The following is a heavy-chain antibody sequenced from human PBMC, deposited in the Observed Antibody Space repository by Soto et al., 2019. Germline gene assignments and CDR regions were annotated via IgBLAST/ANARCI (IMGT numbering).Heavy chain of an antibody. CDR1: GFTFSNYA. CDR2: ISGSGGST. J-gene: IGHJ4*02. Sequence: GGSLRLSCAGSGFTFSNYAMSWVRQAPGKGLAWVSAISGSGGSTYYADSVKGRFTISRDNSKNTLYLQMNSLRAEDTALYYCAKAPVRATGRFDYWGQGTLVTVSS. CDR3: AKAPVRATGRFDY. V-gene: IGHV3-23*01. D-gene: IGHD1-26*01.